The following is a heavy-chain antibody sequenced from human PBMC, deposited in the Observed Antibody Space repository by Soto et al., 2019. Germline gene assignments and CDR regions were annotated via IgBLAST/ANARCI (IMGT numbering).Heavy chain of an antibody. CDR3: ARDEATYYYYYYMDV. V-gene: IGHV3-21*01. J-gene: IGHJ6*03. Sequence: EVQLVESGGGLVKPGGSLRLSCAASGFTFSSYSMNWVRQAPGKGLEWVSSISSSSSYIYYADSVKGRLTISRDNAKNSLYLQMNSLRAEDTAVYYCARDEATYYYYYYMDVWGKGTTVTVSS. CDR2: ISSSSSYI. D-gene: IGHD1-26*01. CDR1: GFTFSSYS.